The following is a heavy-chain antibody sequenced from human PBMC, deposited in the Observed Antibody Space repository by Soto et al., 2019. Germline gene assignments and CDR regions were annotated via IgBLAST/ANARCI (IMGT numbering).Heavy chain of an antibody. J-gene: IGHJ4*02. D-gene: IGHD3-10*01. V-gene: IGHV3-23*01. Sequence: PGWSLRLSCVASGLTFGSRAMSWVRQAPGEGLQWVSTITDTGGDAKYADSVRGWFVISRDNSKKILYLQMTSLTAEDSAMYFCARGSTDSYPGSRIFDFWGRGTLVTVSS. CDR1: GLTFGSRA. CDR2: ITDTGGDA. CDR3: ARGSTDSYPGSRIFDF.